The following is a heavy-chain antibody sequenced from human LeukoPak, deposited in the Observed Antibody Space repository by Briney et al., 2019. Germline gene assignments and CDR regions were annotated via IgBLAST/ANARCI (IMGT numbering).Heavy chain of an antibody. CDR1: GGSISSSSYY. V-gene: IGHV4-39*01. J-gene: IGHJ6*03. CDR2: VYYSGSA. CDR3: ARGQTPADYGDYFPPEKLYYYYYMDV. Sequence: PSETLSLTCTVSGGSISSSSYYWGWIRQPPGKGLEWIGSVYYSGSAYYNPSLKSRVTISVDTSKNQFSLKLSSVTAADTAVYYCARGQTPADYGDYFPPEKLYYYYYMDVWGKGTTVTVSS. D-gene: IGHD4-17*01.